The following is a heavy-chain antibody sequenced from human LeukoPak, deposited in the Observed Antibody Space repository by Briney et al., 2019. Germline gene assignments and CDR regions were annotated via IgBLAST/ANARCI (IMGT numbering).Heavy chain of an antibody. D-gene: IGHD3-10*01. V-gene: IGHV3-15*01. Sequence: WGSLRPPRSGPGFHVTNGWMSWVRPAPGEGAGGVGRIKDRTDGGTTAYAAPVKGRFTISREDSKNTVYLEMNSLKTEDTAVYFCTTATVVWGVSAYWGQGTLVTVSS. CDR3: TTATVVWGVSAY. CDR2: IKDRTDGGTT. CDR1: GFHVTNGW. J-gene: IGHJ4*02.